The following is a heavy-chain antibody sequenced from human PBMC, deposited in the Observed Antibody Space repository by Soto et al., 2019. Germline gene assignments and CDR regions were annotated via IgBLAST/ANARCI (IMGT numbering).Heavy chain of an antibody. V-gene: IGHV1-18*01. Sequence: GASVKVSCKASGYTFTSYGISWVRQAPGQGLEWMGWISTYNGNTNYAQKLQGRVTMTTDTSTSTVYMELSSLRSEDTAVYYCARAEPGIAVAVHYFDYWGQGTLVTVSS. J-gene: IGHJ4*02. D-gene: IGHD6-19*01. CDR1: GYTFTSYG. CDR3: ARAEPGIAVAVHYFDY. CDR2: ISTYNGNT.